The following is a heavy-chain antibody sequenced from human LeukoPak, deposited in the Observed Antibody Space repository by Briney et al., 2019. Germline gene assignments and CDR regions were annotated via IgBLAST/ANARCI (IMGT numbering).Heavy chain of an antibody. CDR3: AKDQVGVHYN. CDR1: GFTFSSYA. CDR2: ISGSGHDT. J-gene: IGHJ4*02. V-gene: IGHV3-23*01. D-gene: IGHD1-26*01. Sequence: GGSLRLSCAASGFTFSSYAMSWVRQAPGKGLEWVSAISGSGHDTYYADSVKGRFTISRDNSQNTLYLQMNSPRAEDTAVYYCAKDQVGVHYNWGQGTLVTVSS.